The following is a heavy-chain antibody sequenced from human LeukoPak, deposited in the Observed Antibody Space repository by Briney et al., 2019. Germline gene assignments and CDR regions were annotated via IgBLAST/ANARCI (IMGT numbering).Heavy chain of an antibody. J-gene: IGHJ5*02. D-gene: IGHD2-21*02. CDR2: INSDGSST. CDR3: ARCMGDRRCGTRFDP. Sequence: PGGSLRLSCAASGFTFSSYWMHWVRQAPGKGLVWVSRINSDGSSTSYADSVEGRFTISRDNAKNTLYLQMNSLRAEDTAVYYCARCMGDRRCGTRFDPWGQGTLVTVSS. CDR1: GFTFSSYW. V-gene: IGHV3-74*01.